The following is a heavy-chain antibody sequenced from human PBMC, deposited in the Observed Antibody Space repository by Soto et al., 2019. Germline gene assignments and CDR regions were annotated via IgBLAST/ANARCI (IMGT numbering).Heavy chain of an antibody. CDR3: ARVSGQYCSGGSCYFLRPAVNWFDP. V-gene: IGHV4-34*01. J-gene: IGHJ5*02. D-gene: IGHD2-15*01. Sequence: SETLSLTCAVYGGSFSGYYWSWIRQPPGKGLEWIGEINHSGSTNYNPSLKSRVTISVDTSKNQFSLKLSSVTAADTAVYYCARVSGQYCSGGSCYFLRPAVNWFDPWGQGTLVTVSS. CDR2: INHSGST. CDR1: GGSFSGYY.